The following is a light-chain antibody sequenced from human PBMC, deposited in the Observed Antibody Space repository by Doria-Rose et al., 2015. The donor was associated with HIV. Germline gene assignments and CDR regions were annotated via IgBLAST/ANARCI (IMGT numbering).Light chain of an antibody. Sequence: DIQMTQSPSSLTASVGDRVTITCRASQGISDSLAWYQQKPGKAPKLLLYAASRLDSGVPSRFSGSGSGTVYTLTISCLQPEVFATYCCQHYYNPPAAFGGGTKVDIK. CDR1: QGISDS. CDR2: AAS. CDR3: QHYYNPPAA. J-gene: IGKJ4*01. V-gene: IGKV1-NL1*01.